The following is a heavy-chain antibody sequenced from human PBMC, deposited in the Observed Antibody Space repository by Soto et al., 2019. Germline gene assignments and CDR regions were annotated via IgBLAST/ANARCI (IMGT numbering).Heavy chain of an antibody. D-gene: IGHD5-12*01. J-gene: IGHJ6*02. CDR1: GGSFSGYY. V-gene: IGHV4-34*01. CDR3: ARVGGYNSYYYYGMDV. CDR2: INHSGST. Sequence: SETLSLTCAVYGGSFSGYYWSWIRQPPWKGLEWIGEINHSGSTNYNPSLKSRVTISVDTSKNQFSLKLSSVTAADTAVYYCARVGGYNSYYYYGMDVWGQGTTVTVSS.